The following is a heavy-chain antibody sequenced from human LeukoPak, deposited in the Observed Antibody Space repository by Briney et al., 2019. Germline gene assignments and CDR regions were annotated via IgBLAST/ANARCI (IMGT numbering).Heavy chain of an antibody. J-gene: IGHJ6*02. Sequence: GGSLRLSCAASGFTFSSYGMHWVRQALGKGLEWVAFIRYDGSNKYYADSVKGRFTISRDNSKNTLYLQMNSLRAEDTAVYYCAKEKRRGYSYEFYYYYYGMDVWGQGTTVTVSS. CDR1: GFTFSSYG. D-gene: IGHD5-18*01. CDR3: AKEKRRGYSYEFYYYYYGMDV. CDR2: IRYDGSNK. V-gene: IGHV3-30*02.